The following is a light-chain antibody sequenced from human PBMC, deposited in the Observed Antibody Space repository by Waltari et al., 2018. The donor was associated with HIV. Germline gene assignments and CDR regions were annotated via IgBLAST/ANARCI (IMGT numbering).Light chain of an antibody. CDR1: RRDVGGYNL. V-gene: IGLV2-23*02. CDR2: EVS. J-gene: IGLJ2*01. Sequence: QSALTQPASMSGSPGQSITISCPGTRRDVGGYNLVSCYHQHPGKAPKLMIYEVSKRPSGVSNRFSGSKSGNTASLTISGLQAEDEADYYCCAYAGSTTYVIFGGGTKLTVL. CDR3: CAYAGSTTYVI.